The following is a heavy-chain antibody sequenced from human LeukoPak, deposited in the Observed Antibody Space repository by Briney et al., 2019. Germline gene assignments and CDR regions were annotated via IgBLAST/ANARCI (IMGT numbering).Heavy chain of an antibody. CDR1: GFTFSSYD. J-gene: IGHJ4*02. CDR3: AKRGSGWSYYFDY. CDR2: ISGSGGST. D-gene: IGHD6-19*01. Sequence: GGSLRLSCAASGFTFSSYDMHWVRQATGKGLEWVSAISGSGGSTYYADSVKGRFTISRDNSKNTLYLQMNSLRAEDTAVYYCAKRGSGWSYYFDYWGQGTLVTVSS. V-gene: IGHV3-23*01.